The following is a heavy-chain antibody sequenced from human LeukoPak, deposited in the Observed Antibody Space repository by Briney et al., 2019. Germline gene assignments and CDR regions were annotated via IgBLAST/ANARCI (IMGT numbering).Heavy chain of an antibody. CDR3: TRRVDATRWYDP. V-gene: IGHV3-74*01. D-gene: IGHD2-15*01. CDR1: GFSFSTYW. CDR2: INGGGSTT. J-gene: IGHJ5*02. Sequence: GGSLRLSCAASGFSFSTYWMHWVRHAPGEGLMWVSRINGGGSTTNYADSVKGRFTISRDNAKNTLYLQMNSLRAEDTAVYYCTRRVDATRWYDPWGQGTLVTVSS.